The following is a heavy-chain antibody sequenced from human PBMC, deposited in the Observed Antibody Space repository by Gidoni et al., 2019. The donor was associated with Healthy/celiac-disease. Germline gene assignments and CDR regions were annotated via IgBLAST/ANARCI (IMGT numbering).Heavy chain of an antibody. J-gene: IGHJ4*02. D-gene: IGHD1-26*01. CDR3: ARDARTYSGSYYFDY. CDR1: GFTFSSYS. V-gene: IGHV3-48*02. Sequence: EVQLVESGGGLVQPGGSLRLSCAASGFTFSSYSMNLVSQAPGKGLEWVSYISSSSSTIYYADSVKGRFTISRDNAKNSLYLQMNSLRDEDTAVYYCARDARTYSGSYYFDYWGQGTLVTVSS. CDR2: ISSSSSTI.